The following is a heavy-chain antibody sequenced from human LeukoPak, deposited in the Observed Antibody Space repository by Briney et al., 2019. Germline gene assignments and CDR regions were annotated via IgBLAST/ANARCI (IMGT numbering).Heavy chain of an antibody. D-gene: IGHD6-6*01. CDR3: ARVPQRNSSSYYFDY. Sequence: SVKVSCKASGGTFSSYAISWVRQAPGQGLEWMGGIIPIFGTANYAQKFQGRVTITADESTSTAYMELSSLRSEDTAVYYCARVPQRNSSSYYFDYWGQGTLVTVSS. CDR2: IIPIFGTA. V-gene: IGHV1-69*01. CDR1: GGTFSSYA. J-gene: IGHJ4*02.